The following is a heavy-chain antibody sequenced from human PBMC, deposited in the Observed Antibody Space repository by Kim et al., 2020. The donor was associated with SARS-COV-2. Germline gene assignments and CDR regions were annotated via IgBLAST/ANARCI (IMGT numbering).Heavy chain of an antibody. CDR1: GGTFSSYA. CDR3: ARDRSYDDAFDI. Sequence: SAKVSCKASGGTFSSYAISWVRQAPGQGLEWMGGIIPIFGTANYAQKFQGRVTITADESTSTAYMELSSLRSEDTAVYYCARDRSYDDAFDIWGQGTMVTVSS. V-gene: IGHV1-69*13. J-gene: IGHJ3*02. D-gene: IGHD5-18*01. CDR2: IIPIFGTA.